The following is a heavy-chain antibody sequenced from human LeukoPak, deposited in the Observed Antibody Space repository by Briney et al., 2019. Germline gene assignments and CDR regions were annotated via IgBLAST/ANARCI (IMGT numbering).Heavy chain of an antibody. Sequence: SETLSLTCTVSGDSIDNTIYYWGWVRQSPGRGLEWVGSMYYSGSTYYNPSLKSRVTTSIDTSKTHFSLKLSSVTAADTAIYYCASSTSGDSDGYYAFDVWGQGTMVTVSS. CDR2: MYYSGST. V-gene: IGHV4-39*07. CDR3: ASSTSGDSDGYYAFDV. D-gene: IGHD3-22*01. CDR1: GDSIDNTIYY. J-gene: IGHJ3*01.